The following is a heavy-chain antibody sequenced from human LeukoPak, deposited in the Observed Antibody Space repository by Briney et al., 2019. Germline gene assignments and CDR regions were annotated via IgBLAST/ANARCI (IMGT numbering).Heavy chain of an antibody. CDR3: AFSKYSRSDFDS. D-gene: IGHD6-6*01. V-gene: IGHV2-5*02. J-gene: IGHJ4*02. Sequence: SGPTLLKPPQTLTLTCTFSGVSLSTHDVGVGWIRQPPGEALEWLALIYWDDDKRYSPSQKSRLTITKDTSKNLVVLTMANMDPAETATYCWAFSKYSRSDFDSGGQGTLVTVSS. CDR2: IYWDDDK. CDR1: GVSLSTHDVG.